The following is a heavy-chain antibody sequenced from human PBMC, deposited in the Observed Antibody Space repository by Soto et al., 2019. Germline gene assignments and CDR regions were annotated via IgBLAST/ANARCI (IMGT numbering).Heavy chain of an antibody. Sequence: QVQLVESGGGVVQPGRSLRLSCAASGFTFSSYGMHWVRQAPGKGLEWVAVIWYDGSNKYYADSVKGRFTISRDNSKNTLYLQMNSLRAEDTAVYYCARDLQAAAGTRPGYWGQGTLVTVSS. CDR1: GFTFSSYG. CDR2: IWYDGSNK. D-gene: IGHD6-13*01. CDR3: ARDLQAAAGTRPGY. V-gene: IGHV3-33*01. J-gene: IGHJ4*02.